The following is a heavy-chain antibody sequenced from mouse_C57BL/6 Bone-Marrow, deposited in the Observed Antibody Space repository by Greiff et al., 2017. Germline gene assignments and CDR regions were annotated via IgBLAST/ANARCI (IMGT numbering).Heavy chain of an antibody. CDR1: GYTFTSYG. J-gene: IGHJ4*01. CDR2: IYPRSGNT. V-gene: IGHV1-81*01. CDR3: ARYGSDYDVKNAMDY. Sequence: QVHVKQSGAELARPGASVKLSCKASGYTFTSYGISWVKQRTGQGLEWIGEIYPRSGNTYYNEKFKGKATLTADKSSSTAYMELRSLTSEDSAVYFCARYGSDYDVKNAMDYWGQGTSVTVSS. D-gene: IGHD2-4*01.